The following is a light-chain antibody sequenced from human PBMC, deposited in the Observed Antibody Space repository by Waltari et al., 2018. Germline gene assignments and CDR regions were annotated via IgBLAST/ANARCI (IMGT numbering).Light chain of an antibody. V-gene: IGKV2D-29*02. Sequence: DIVMTQTPLSLSVPLGPPASISCKSSQSLLHTNGKTYLYWYLQKPGQSPQLLIYEDSNRFSGVPDKFSASGSGTDFTLKISRVEAEDVGIYYCLQSLHLPLTFGGGTKVEIK. J-gene: IGKJ4*01. CDR3: LQSLHLPLT. CDR2: EDS. CDR1: QSLLHTNGKTY.